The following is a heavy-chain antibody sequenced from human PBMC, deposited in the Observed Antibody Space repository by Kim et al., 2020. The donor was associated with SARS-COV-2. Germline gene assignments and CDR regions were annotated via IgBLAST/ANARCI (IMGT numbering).Heavy chain of an antibody. Sequence: GGSLRLSCAASGFTFSSYAMSWVRQAPGKGMEWVSAVSGSGGSTYYADSVKGRFTISRDNSKNTLYLQMNSLRAEDTAVYYCAKDDSRSGYYYGGWYFDYWGPGTLVTVSS. CDR1: GFTFSSYA. CDR3: AKDDSRSGYYYGGWYFDY. CDR2: VSGSGGST. J-gene: IGHJ4*02. D-gene: IGHD3-22*01. V-gene: IGHV3-23*01.